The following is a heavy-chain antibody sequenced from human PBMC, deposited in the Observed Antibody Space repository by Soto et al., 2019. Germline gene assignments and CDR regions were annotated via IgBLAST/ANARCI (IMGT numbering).Heavy chain of an antibody. V-gene: IGHV1-18*01. CDR3: MKVISGSGSPQNSY. CDR1: GYIFMNYG. CDR2: ISANNGNT. J-gene: IGHJ4*02. D-gene: IGHD3-10*01. Sequence: QALLVQSGAEVKKPGASVKVSCKASGYIFMNYGISWVRQAPGQGLEWIGWISANNGNTKYAQNFQDRVTMTTDTSTSTAYMEVRSLRSDDTAVYYCMKVISGSGSPQNSYWGQGTLVIVSS.